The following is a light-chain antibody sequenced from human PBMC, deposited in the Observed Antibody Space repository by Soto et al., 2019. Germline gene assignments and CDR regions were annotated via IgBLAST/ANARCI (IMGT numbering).Light chain of an antibody. CDR2: WAS. J-gene: IGKJ4*01. CDR3: QQYYSNALT. V-gene: IGKV4-1*01. CDR1: QSVLYSSNNKNY. Sequence: DIVMTQSPDSLAVSLGERATINCKSSQSVLYSSNNKNYLAWYQQKPGQPPKLLIYWASTRESGVPDRFSGSGSGKDLTLTISSLQAEDVAVYYCQQYYSNALTFGGGTKVEIK.